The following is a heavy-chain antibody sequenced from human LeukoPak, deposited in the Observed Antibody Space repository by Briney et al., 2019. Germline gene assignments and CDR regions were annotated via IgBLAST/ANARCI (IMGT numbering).Heavy chain of an antibody. J-gene: IGHJ4*02. D-gene: IGHD1-26*01. CDR1: GYTFTGYY. CDR2: INPNSGGT. Sequence: ASVKVSCKASGYTFTGYYIHWVRQAPGQGLEWMGWINPNSGGTNYAQKFQGRVTMTRDTSISTAYMELSRLRSDDTAVYYCARDRYSGSYYYSYWGQGTLVTVSS. V-gene: IGHV1-2*02. CDR3: ARDRYSGSYYYSY.